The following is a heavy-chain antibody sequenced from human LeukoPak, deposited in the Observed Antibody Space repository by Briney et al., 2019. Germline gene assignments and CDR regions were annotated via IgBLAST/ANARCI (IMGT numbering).Heavy chain of an antibody. CDR1: GFTFSDYY. CDR3: ASGQWQLSRYDS. J-gene: IGHJ4*02. D-gene: IGHD1-26*01. CDR2: ISSSGATI. Sequence: GGSLRLSCAASGFTFSDYYMSWIRQSPGKGLEWISYISSSGATIHYADSVKGRFTISRDNAKNSLYLQINSLRAEDTAVYCASGQWQLSRYDSWGQGTLVIVSS. V-gene: IGHV3-11*04.